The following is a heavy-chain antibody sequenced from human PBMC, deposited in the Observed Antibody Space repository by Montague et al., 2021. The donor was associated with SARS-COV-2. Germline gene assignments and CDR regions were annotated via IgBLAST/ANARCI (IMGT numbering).Heavy chain of an antibody. J-gene: IGHJ4*02. CDR1: GGSISSPDYY. CDR3: ARQLPSYCMTNKCYPYYVDD. Sequence: SETLSLTCTVSGGSISSPDYYWVWIRQSPGMGLEWIGSISYAGRTNYNPSLRSRVSFSRDTSKNHFSLSLNTVTAADTSFYSCARQLPSYCMTNKCYPYYVDDWGQGALVTVSS. D-gene: IGHD2-15*01. V-gene: IGHV4-39*01. CDR2: ISYAGRT.